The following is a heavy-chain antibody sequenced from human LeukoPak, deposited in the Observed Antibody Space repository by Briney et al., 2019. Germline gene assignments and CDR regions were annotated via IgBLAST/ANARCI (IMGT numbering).Heavy chain of an antibody. D-gene: IGHD3-10*01. CDR3: ARDLLMDV. CDR1: GFTFSRYG. V-gene: IGHV3-21*01. Sequence: GSLRLSCAASGFTFSRYGLHWVRQAPGKGLEWVSSISSSSSYIYYAGSVKGRFTISRDNAKNSLYLQMNSLRAEDTAVYYCARDLLMDVWGQGTTVTVSS. J-gene: IGHJ6*02. CDR2: ISSSSSYI.